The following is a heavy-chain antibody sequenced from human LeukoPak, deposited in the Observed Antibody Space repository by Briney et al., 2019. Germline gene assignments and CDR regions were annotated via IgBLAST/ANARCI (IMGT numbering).Heavy chain of an antibody. CDR2: IIPIFGTA. Sequence: GASLKVSCKASGGTFSSYAISWVRQAPGQGLEWMGGIIPIFGTANYAQKFQGRVTITADESTSTAYMELSSLRSEDTAVYYCARLFYCSGGSCYSGWFDPWGQGTLVTVSS. V-gene: IGHV1-69*13. J-gene: IGHJ5*02. CDR3: ARLFYCSGGSCYSGWFDP. CDR1: GGTFSSYA. D-gene: IGHD2-15*01.